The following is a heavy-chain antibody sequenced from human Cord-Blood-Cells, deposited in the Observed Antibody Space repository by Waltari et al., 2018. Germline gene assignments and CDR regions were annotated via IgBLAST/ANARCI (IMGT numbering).Heavy chain of an antibody. CDR3: ARGGEPYCGGDCYSWSAFDI. CDR2: ISSNGGST. CDR1: GFTFSSYA. V-gene: IGHV3-64*02. J-gene: IGHJ3*02. Sequence: EVQLVESGEGLVQPGGSLRLSCAASGFTFSSYAMHWVRQAPGKGLEYVSAISSNGGSTYYADSVKGRFTISRDKSKNTLYLQMGSLRAEDMAVYYCARGGEPYCGGDCYSWSAFDIWGQGTMVTVSS. D-gene: IGHD2-21*01.